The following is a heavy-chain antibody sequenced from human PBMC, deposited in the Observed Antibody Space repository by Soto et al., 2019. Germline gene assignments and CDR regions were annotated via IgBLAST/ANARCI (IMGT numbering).Heavy chain of an antibody. CDR1: GGSISSGGYS. V-gene: IGHV4-30-2*03. J-gene: IGHJ4*01. CDR2: IYHSGST. Sequence: PSETLSPTCAVSGGSISSGGYSWSWIRQPPGKGLEWIGHIYHSGSTYYNPSLKSRVTISVDTSNNQLSLKLRSVTAADTAVYYCARHDGFSSGWIFYYWGHGTLVTVSS. CDR3: ARHDGFSSGWIFYY. D-gene: IGHD6-19*01.